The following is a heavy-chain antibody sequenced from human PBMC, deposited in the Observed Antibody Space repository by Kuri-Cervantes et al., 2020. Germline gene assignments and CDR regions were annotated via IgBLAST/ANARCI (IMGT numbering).Heavy chain of an antibody. D-gene: IGHD3-9*01. Sequence: ASVKVSCKASGYTFTSYDINWVRQVTGQGLEWMGWMNPNSGNTGYAQKFQGRVTMTRYTSISTAYMELSSLRSEDTAVYYCARALGLVLRYFDWLTGRGNWFDPWGQGTLVTVSS. V-gene: IGHV1-8*01. CDR3: ARALGLVLRYFDWLTGRGNWFDP. J-gene: IGHJ5*02. CDR2: MNPNSGNT. CDR1: GYTFTSYD.